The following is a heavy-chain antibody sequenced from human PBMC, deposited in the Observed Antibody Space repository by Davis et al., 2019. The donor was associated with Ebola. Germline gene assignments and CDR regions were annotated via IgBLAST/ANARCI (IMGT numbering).Heavy chain of an antibody. CDR2: IYHSGST. V-gene: IGHV4-38-2*02. CDR1: GYSISSGYY. D-gene: IGHD6-19*01. CDR3: ARSAKQWLVPGGY. J-gene: IGHJ4*02. Sequence: SETLSLTCTVSGYSISSGYYWGWSRQPPGKGLEWIGSIYHSGSTYYNPSLKSRVTISVDTSKNQFSLKLSSVTAADTAVYYCARSAKQWLVPGGYWGQGTLVTVSS.